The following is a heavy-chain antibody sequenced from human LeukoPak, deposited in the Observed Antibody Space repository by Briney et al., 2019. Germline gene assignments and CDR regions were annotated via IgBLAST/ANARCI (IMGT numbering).Heavy chain of an antibody. Sequence: GGSLRLSCAASGFIFGDYNMNWVRQAPGKGLEWVGRIASKTDGGTTDYAAPVKGRFTISRDDSKNTLFLQMNSLKTEDTAVYYCTTGIRGDCGQGTLVTVSS. J-gene: IGHJ4*02. CDR1: GFIFGDYN. V-gene: IGHV3-15*04. CDR2: IASKTDGGTT. CDR3: TTGIRGD.